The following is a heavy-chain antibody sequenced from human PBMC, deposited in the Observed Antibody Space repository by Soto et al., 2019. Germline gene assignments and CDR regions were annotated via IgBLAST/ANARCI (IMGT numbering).Heavy chain of an antibody. CDR3: ARGGGRGTTSRGQVYN. CDR1: GFTFSDYY. V-gene: IGHV3-11*06. J-gene: IGHJ4*02. Sequence: QVQVVESGGGLVKPGGSLRLSCAASGFTFSDYYMNWIRQAPGKGLEWVSYISSSSDYTKYADSVKGRFTISRDNAKSSLYLQMNNMRAEDTAVYYCARGGGRGTTSRGQVYNWGQGTLVTVSS. CDR2: ISSSSDYT. D-gene: IGHD1-7*01.